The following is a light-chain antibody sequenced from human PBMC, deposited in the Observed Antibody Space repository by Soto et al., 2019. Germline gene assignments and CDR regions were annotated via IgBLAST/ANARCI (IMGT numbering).Light chain of an antibody. J-gene: IGKJ2*01. CDR1: QSVSSSY. V-gene: IGKV3-20*01. Sequence: EFVLTQSPGTLSLSPRERATLSCRASQSVSSSYLAWYQQKPGQAPRLLIYGASSRATGIPDGFSGSGSGTDFTLTISRLEPEDFAVYYCQQYGSSPPYTFGQGTKLEIK. CDR3: QQYGSSPPYT. CDR2: GAS.